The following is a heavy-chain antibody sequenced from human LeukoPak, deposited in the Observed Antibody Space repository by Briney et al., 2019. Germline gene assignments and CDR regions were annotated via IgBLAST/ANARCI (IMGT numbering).Heavy chain of an antibody. CDR3: ARGRWFGENLYDY. CDR1: DGSFSGYY. D-gene: IGHD3-10*01. Sequence: SGTLSLTCAVYDGSFSGYYWSWIRQPPGKGLEWIGEINHSGSTNYNPSLKSRVTISVDTSKNQFSLKLSSVTAADTAVYYCARGRWFGENLYDYWGQGTLVTVSS. CDR2: INHSGST. J-gene: IGHJ4*02. V-gene: IGHV4-34*01.